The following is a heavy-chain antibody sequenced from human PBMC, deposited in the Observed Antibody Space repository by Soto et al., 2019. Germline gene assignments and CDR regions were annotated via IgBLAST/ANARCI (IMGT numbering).Heavy chain of an antibody. CDR3: ASGPIGDYTDGFDY. D-gene: IGHD4-17*01. CDR1: GGSISSGGYS. J-gene: IGHJ4*02. CDR2: IYHSGST. Sequence: QLQLQESGSGLVKPSQTLSLTCAVSGGSISSGGYSWSWIRQPPGKGLEWIGYIYHSGSTYYNPSLXXXVXXSVDRSKNQFSLKLRSVTAADTAVYYCASGPIGDYTDGFDYWGQGTLVTVSS. V-gene: IGHV4-30-2*01.